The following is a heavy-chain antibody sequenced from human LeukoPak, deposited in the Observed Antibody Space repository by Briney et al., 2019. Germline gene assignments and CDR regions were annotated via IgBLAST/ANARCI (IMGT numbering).Heavy chain of an antibody. CDR3: ARQTGSGLFTLP. CDR1: GGSISSSSYY. Sequence: PSETLSLTCTVSGGSISSSSYYWGWIRQPPGKGLEWIGSIYYSGNTYYNASLKSRVTISIDTSKNQFSLKLTSVTAADTAVYYCARQTGSGLFTLPGGQGTLVTVSS. CDR2: IYYSGNT. J-gene: IGHJ4*02. V-gene: IGHV4-39*01. D-gene: IGHD3/OR15-3a*01.